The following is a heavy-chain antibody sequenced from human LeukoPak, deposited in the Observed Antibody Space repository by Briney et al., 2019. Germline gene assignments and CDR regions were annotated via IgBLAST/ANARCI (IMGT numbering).Heavy chain of an antibody. CDR1: GYTLTELS. Sequence: ASVKVSCKVSGYTLTELSMHWVRQAPGKGLEWMGGFDPEDGETIYAQKFQGRVTVTEDTSTDTAYMELSSLRSEDTAVYYCATDIAAAGNYWGQGTLVTVSS. V-gene: IGHV1-24*01. J-gene: IGHJ4*02. CDR3: ATDIAAAGNY. CDR2: FDPEDGET. D-gene: IGHD6-13*01.